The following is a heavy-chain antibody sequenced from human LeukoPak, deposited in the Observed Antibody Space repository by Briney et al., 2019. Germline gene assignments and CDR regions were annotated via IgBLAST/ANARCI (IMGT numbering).Heavy chain of an antibody. CDR2: TYYRSKWYN. J-gene: IGHJ4*02. CDR3: ARGGAAADTFDY. V-gene: IGHV6-1*01. D-gene: IGHD6-13*01. CDR1: GDSVSSNSAA. Sequence: SQTLSLTCAISGDSVSSNSAAWNWIRQSPSRGLEWLGRTYYRSKWYNDYAVSVKSRITINPDTSKNQFSLKLSSVTAADTAVYYCARGGAAADTFDYWGQGTLVTVSS.